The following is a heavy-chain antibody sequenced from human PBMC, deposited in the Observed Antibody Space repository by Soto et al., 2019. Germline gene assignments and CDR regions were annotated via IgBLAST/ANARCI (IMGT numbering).Heavy chain of an antibody. CDR1: GAFFSGYQ. CDR2: FNDSGNI. D-gene: IGHD3-10*01. CDR3: ARGLIVWFGELSRRGGHYYYLDV. V-gene: IGHV4-34*01. Sequence: QVQLQQWGAGLLKPSETLSLTCAFYGAFFSGYQWTWIRQTPGKGLEWIGEFNDSGNINYKPSLECRATDSLDTPKKQISPKRGSVTAADSAVYYCARGLIVWFGELSRRGGHYYYLDVWVKGTRVTVTS. J-gene: IGHJ6*03.